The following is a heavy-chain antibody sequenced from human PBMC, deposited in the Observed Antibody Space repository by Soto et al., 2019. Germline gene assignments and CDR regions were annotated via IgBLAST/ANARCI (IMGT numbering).Heavy chain of an antibody. CDR1: GFSLSTSGVG. Sequence: QITLKESGPTLVKPTQTLTLTCTLSGFSLSTSGVGVAWLRQPPGKALEWLALIYWVADKRYSPSLKSTLTVTKDSFKYQAVLTMTNMRPVDIGTFFCAHRVPGVVVVVPRMWFHPWVQGNLVTVSS. CDR2: IYWVADK. V-gene: IGHV2-5*02. CDR3: AHRVPGVVVVVPRMWFHP. D-gene: IGHD2-21*01. J-gene: IGHJ5*02.